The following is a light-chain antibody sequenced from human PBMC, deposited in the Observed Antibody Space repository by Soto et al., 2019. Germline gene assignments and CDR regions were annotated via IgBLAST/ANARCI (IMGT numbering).Light chain of an antibody. CDR2: DST. Sequence: EIVLTQSPGTLSLSPGERATLSCRASQSIHTSLAWYQQKPGQPPRLVVYDSTLRANGVPDRFGGSRSGTEFTLTINNLEPEDFAVYYCQQRNVGPPITFGQGTLLEI. V-gene: IGKV3-11*01. J-gene: IGKJ5*01. CDR3: QQRNVGPPIT. CDR1: QSIHTS.